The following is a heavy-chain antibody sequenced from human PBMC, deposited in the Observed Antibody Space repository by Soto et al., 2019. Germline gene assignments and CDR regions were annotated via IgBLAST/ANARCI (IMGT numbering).Heavy chain of an antibody. Sequence: ASVKVSCKASGYTFTSYDINWVRQATGQGLEWMGWMNPNSGNTGYAQKFQGRVTMTRNTSISTAYMELSSLRSEDTAVYYCARRTRYCSGGSCSRQYTWFDPWGQGTLVTVSS. D-gene: IGHD2-15*01. J-gene: IGHJ5*02. V-gene: IGHV1-8*01. CDR2: MNPNSGNT. CDR3: ARRTRYCSGGSCSRQYTWFDP. CDR1: GYTFTSYD.